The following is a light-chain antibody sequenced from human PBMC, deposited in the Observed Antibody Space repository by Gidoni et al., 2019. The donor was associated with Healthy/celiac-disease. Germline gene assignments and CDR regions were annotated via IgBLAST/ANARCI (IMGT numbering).Light chain of an antibody. J-gene: IGKJ4*01. CDR1: QSISSW. Sequence: DIQMTQSPSTLSASVGDRVTLTCRASQSISSWLAWYQQKPGKAPKLLIYKASSLESGVPSRFSGSGSGTEFTLTISSLQPDDLATYYCQQYNSYSAFGGGTKVEIK. CDR2: KAS. V-gene: IGKV1-5*03. CDR3: QQYNSYSA.